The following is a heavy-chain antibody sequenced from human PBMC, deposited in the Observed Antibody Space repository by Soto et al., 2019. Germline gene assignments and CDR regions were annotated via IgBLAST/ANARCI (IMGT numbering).Heavy chain of an antibody. CDR3: ARVSVIRGVSPSQFGL. D-gene: IGHD3-10*01. J-gene: IGHJ4*02. CDR1: GGTFNSYG. Sequence: ASVKVSCKASGGTFNSYGISWVRQAPGQGLDWMGVIIPLYGTVNYAQKFQGRVSITADKSTSTAYMDLNSLRSDDTAVYYCARVSVIRGVSPSQFGLWGQRTQVSVFS. V-gene: IGHV1-69*06. CDR2: IIPLYGTV.